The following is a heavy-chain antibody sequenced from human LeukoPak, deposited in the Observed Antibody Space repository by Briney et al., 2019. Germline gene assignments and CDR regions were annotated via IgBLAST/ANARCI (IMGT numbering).Heavy chain of an antibody. CDR1: GFTFSDYY. J-gene: IGHJ4*02. D-gene: IGHD5-24*01. CDR2: INHSGST. V-gene: IGHV4-34*01. Sequence: GSLRLSCAASGFTFSDYYMSWIRQPPGKGLEWIGEINHSGSTNYNPSLKSRVTISVDTSKNQFSLKLSSVTAADTAVYYCARGGVATSPLDYWGQGTLVTVSS. CDR3: ARGGVATSPLDY.